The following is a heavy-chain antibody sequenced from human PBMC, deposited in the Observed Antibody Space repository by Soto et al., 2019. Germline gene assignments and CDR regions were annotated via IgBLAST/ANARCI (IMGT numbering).Heavy chain of an antibody. CDR3: ARGWGYDSNDYYYAY. D-gene: IGHD3-22*01. CDR2: IIPLFGTA. Sequence: QVQLVQSGAEVRKPGSSVKVSCKASGGTFGRHAISWVRQAPGQGLEWMGGIIPLFGTANHAQKFQGRVQIIADESMSTVYMELSSLRSEDTAMYYCARGWGYDSNDYYYAYWGQGTLVIVSS. CDR1: GGTFGRHA. J-gene: IGHJ4*02. V-gene: IGHV1-69*01.